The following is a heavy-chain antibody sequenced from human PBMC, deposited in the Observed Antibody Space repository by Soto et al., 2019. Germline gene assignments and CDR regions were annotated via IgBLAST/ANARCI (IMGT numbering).Heavy chain of an antibody. D-gene: IGHD3-10*01. CDR2: INAGGTSI. CDR1: GFSFSSYW. J-gene: IGHJ4*02. Sequence: EVQLVESGGTLVQPGGSLRLSCVGSGFSFSSYWVHWVRQPPGKGLEWVSRINAGGTSISYVDSVKGRFTISRDNAKNTLYLQMDGLGVDDTAVYYCARAGSYRFDYWGLGTLVTVSS. V-gene: IGHV3-74*01. CDR3: ARAGSYRFDY.